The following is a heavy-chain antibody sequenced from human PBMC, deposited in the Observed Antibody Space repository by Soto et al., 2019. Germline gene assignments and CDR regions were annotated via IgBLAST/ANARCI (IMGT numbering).Heavy chain of an antibody. CDR1: SVTCDDYA. Sequence: GGSLRLSSAAPSVTCDDYARHCVRQAPGKGLEWVAGTSWNSGTFGYADSVKGRFTISRDNAKNSLYLQMNSLREEDTALYYCAKDLSPYYYDNSGSLRPSYYYAMDVWGQGTTVTVSS. CDR2: TSWNSGTF. J-gene: IGHJ6*02. V-gene: IGHV3-9*01. D-gene: IGHD3-22*01. CDR3: AKDLSPYYYDNSGSLRPSYYYAMDV.